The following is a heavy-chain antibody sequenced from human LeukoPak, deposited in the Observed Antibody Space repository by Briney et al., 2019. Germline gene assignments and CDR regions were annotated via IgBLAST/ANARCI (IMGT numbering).Heavy chain of an antibody. CDR3: ARKDGGRDGMDV. D-gene: IGHD4-23*01. CDR2: LNPNTLVT. Sequence: ASVKVSCRASGYTFTDYYMHWVRQAPGQGPEWMGWLNPNTLVTKYAQHFQGRVSMTWDTSISTGYMDLRSLTSDDTAVYYCARKDGGRDGMDVWGQGTTVTVSS. V-gene: IGHV1-2*02. CDR1: GYTFTDYY. J-gene: IGHJ6*02.